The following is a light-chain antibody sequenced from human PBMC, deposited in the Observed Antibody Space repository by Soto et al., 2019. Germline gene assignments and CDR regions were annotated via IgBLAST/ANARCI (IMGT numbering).Light chain of an antibody. J-gene: IGLJ3*02. CDR3: AAWDDSPGRV. Sequence: QPVLTQPPSVSGTPGQTVTISCSGSTSNIGSNTVNWYQQLPGTAPKLLIYSNNQRPSGVPGRFSGSKSGTSASLVISGLQSEDEADYYCAAWDDSPGRVFGGGTKVTVL. CDR2: SNN. CDR1: TSNIGSNT. V-gene: IGLV1-44*01.